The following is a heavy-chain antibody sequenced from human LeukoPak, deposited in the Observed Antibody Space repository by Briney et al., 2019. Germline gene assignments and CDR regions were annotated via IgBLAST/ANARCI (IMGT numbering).Heavy chain of an antibody. CDR1: RFTATTSY. CDR2: IYNDTST. CDR3: MRLDY. V-gene: IGHV3-66*01. J-gene: IGHJ4*02. Sequence: RGSLRPSFADPRFTATTSYITWVRQAPGKSLWWVSVIYNDTSTYYADSVKGTLTISRDTSQNTIYRQINTLRHQDTVVYYCMRLDYWGQGTLVTVSS.